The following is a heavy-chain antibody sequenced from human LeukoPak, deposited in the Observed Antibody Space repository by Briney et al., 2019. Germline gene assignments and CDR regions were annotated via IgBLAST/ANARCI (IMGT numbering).Heavy chain of an antibody. CDR3: ARDRTGPFPSCFDY. J-gene: IGHJ4*02. Sequence: GASVKVSCKASGYTSTTYGISWVRQAPGQGLEWMGWISAYNGNTNYAQKFQGRVTVTTDTSTSTAYMELRSLRSDDTAVYYCARDRTGPFPSCFDYWGQGTLVTVSS. CDR2: ISAYNGNT. V-gene: IGHV1-18*01. D-gene: IGHD3/OR15-3a*01. CDR1: GYTSTTYG.